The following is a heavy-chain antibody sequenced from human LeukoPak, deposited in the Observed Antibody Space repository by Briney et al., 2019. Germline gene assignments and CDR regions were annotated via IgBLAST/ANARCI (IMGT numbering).Heavy chain of an antibody. CDR2: ISTDGYTT. J-gene: IGHJ4*02. CDR3: VVGGSPGY. V-gene: IGHV3-74*01. Sequence: GGSLRLSCAASGFTFSSYALHWVRQAPRKGLVWVSRISTDGYTTDYADFVQGRFTASRDNTKNTWSLEMNSLRAEDTAVYYCVVGGSPGYWGQGTLVTVSS. CDR1: GFTFSSYA. D-gene: IGHD2-15*01.